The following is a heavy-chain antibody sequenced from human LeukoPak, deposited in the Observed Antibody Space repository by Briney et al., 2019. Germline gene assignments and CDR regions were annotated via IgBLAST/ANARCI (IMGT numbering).Heavy chain of an antibody. CDR3: AREADFWTGHGAQYFYYMDV. D-gene: IGHD3/OR15-3a*01. J-gene: IGHJ6*03. V-gene: IGHV3-7*01. CDR2: IKEDGSET. Sequence: PGGSLRLSCSASGFTFRNHWMTWVRRAPGKGLEWVADIKEDGSETFYVDSVKGRFTISRDNANKSLYLQMNSLRAEDTALYYCAREADFWTGHGAQYFYYMDVWGDGTMVTVSS. CDR1: GFTFRNHW.